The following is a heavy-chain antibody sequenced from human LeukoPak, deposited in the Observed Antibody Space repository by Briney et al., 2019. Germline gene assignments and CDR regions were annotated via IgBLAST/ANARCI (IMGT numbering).Heavy chain of an antibody. J-gene: IGHJ6*03. D-gene: IGHD6-13*01. CDR2: MNPNSGNT. CDR3: ARAPHRRKYSSSWYHGTRYYYYMDV. Sequence: ASVKVSCKASGYTFTSYDINWVRQATGQGLEWMGWMNPNSGNTDYAQKFQGRVTMTRNTSINTAYLELSSLRSDDTAVYFCARAPHRRKYSSSWYHGTRYYYYMDVWGKGTTVTVSS. V-gene: IGHV1-8*02. CDR1: GYTFTSYD.